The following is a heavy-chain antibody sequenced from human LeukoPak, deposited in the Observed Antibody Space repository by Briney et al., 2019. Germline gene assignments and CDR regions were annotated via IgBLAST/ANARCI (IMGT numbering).Heavy chain of an antibody. J-gene: IGHJ5*02. CDR3: AKDHDIVVVPAAPFDP. CDR1: GFTFSSYA. CDR2: ISGSGGST. V-gene: IGHV3-23*01. D-gene: IGHD2-2*01. Sequence: PGGSLRLSCAASGFTFSSYAMSWVRQAPGKGLEWVSAISGSGGSTYYADSVKGRFTISRDNSKNTLYLQMNSLRAEDTAVYYCAKDHDIVVVPAAPFDPWGQGTLVTVSS.